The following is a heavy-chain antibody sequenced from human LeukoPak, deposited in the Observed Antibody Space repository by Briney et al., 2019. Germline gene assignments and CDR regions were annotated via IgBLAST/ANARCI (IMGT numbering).Heavy chain of an antibody. CDR3: ARASVVTSPFDY. Sequence: GGSLRLSCAASGFTFSSYGMHWVRQAPGKGLEWVANIIKDGSEKDYADSVKGRFIISRDNAENSLSLQMNSLRVDDTAVYYCARASVVTSPFDYWGQGTLVTVSS. CDR2: IIKDGSEK. CDR1: GFTFSSYG. V-gene: IGHV3-7*03. D-gene: IGHD4-23*01. J-gene: IGHJ4*02.